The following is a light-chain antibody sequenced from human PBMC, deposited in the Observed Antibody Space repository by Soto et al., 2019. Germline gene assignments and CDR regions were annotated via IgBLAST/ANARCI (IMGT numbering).Light chain of an antibody. V-gene: IGLV1-44*01. Sequence: QSVLTQPPSASGTPGQRVTISCSGSSSNIGSSTVTWYQQLPGAAPTVLIHSNNQRPSGVPDRFSGSKSGTSASLVITGLQADDEADYYCQSYDNSLTEWVFGGGTKLTVL. J-gene: IGLJ3*02. CDR1: SSNIGSST. CDR2: SNN. CDR3: QSYDNSLTEWV.